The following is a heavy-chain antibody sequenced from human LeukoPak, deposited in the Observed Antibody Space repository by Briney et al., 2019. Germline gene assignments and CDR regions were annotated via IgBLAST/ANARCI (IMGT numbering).Heavy chain of an antibody. CDR3: AKGHTYGMI. V-gene: IGHV3-11*01. J-gene: IGHJ4*02. CDR2: ISMNGTDM. Sequence: GGSLSLSCAASGFTFGDFYMTWLRQTPGKGPEWLSYISMNGTDMDYADSVRGRFTISRDNAKDTLYLQMNSLGAEDTAIYHCAKGHTYGMIWGQGTQVTVSS. CDR1: GFTFGDFY. D-gene: IGHD5-18*01.